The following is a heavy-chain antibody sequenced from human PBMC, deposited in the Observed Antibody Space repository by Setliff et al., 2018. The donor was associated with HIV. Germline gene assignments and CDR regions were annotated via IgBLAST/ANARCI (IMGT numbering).Heavy chain of an antibody. D-gene: IGHD3-22*01. V-gene: IGHV1-46*01. Sequence: ASVKVSCKAPGYTFTSYYMHWVRQAPGQGLEWMGIINPSGGSTSYAQKFQGRVTMTRDTSTSTVYMELSSLRSEDTAVYYCASSGYDSSGYYYGDAFDIWGQGTMVTVSS. CDR2: INPSGGST. CDR1: GYTFTSYY. J-gene: IGHJ3*02. CDR3: ASSGYDSSGYYYGDAFDI.